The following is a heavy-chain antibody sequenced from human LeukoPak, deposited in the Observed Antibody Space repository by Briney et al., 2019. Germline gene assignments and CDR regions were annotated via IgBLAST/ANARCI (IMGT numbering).Heavy chain of an antibody. CDR1: GYTFTGYY. D-gene: IGHD3-16*01. Sequence: WASVKVSCKASGYTFTGYYMHWVRQAPGQGLEWMGWINPNSGGTNYAQKFQGRVTVTRDTSISTAYMELSRLRSDDTAVYYCARAWAKGLNWFDPWGQGTLVTVSS. CDR3: ARAWAKGLNWFDP. CDR2: INPNSGGT. V-gene: IGHV1-2*02. J-gene: IGHJ5*02.